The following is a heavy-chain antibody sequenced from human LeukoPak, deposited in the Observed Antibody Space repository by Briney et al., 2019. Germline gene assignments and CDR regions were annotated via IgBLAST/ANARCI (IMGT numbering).Heavy chain of an antibody. CDR3: ARVGDWSNYFGMDA. CDR2: IFGNGVKT. V-gene: IGHV3-23*01. J-gene: IGHJ6*02. CDR1: GFTFSGHS. Sequence: GGSLRLSCAASGFTFSGHSRTWVRQTPGKGLEWVSVIFGNGVKTYYADSLKGRFTISRDNSKSTLYLQMNSLRADDTAVYYCARVGDWSNYFGMDAWGQGTTVSVSS. D-gene: IGHD3-16*01.